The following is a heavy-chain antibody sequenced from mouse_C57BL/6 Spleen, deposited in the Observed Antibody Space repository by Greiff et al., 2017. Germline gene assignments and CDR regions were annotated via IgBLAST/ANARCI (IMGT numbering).Heavy chain of an antibody. CDR3: ATTVVSPLAMDY. CDR2: IYPGDGDT. V-gene: IGHV1-80*01. Sequence: QVQLQQSGAELVKPGASVKISCKASGYAFSSSWMNWVKQRPGKGLEWIGQIYPGDGDTNYNGKFKGKATLTADKSSSTAYMQLSSLTSGDSAVYFCATTVVSPLAMDYWGQGTSVTVAS. D-gene: IGHD1-1*01. CDR1: GYAFSSSW. J-gene: IGHJ4*01.